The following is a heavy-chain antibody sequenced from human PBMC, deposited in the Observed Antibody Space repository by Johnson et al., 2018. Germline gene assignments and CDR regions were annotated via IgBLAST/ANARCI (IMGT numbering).Heavy chain of an antibody. CDR1: GFTFSTYG. V-gene: IGHV3-30*18. D-gene: IGHD4-17*01. J-gene: IGHJ6*03. Sequence: QVQLVESGGGVVQPGRSLRLSCAASGFTFSTYGMHWVRQAPGKGLEWVAVISYDGGNKYYADSVKGRFTISRDNSKNTLSLQMNSRRAEDTAVYYCAKDHGGDYGYYYYYMDVWGKGTTVTVSS. CDR3: AKDHGGDYGYYYYYMDV. CDR2: ISYDGGNK.